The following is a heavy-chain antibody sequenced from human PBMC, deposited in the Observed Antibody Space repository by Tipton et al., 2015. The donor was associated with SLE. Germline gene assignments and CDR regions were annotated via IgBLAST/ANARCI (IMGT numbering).Heavy chain of an antibody. Sequence: TLSLTCTVSGGSISSYYWSWIRQPPGKGLEWIGYIYYSGSTNYNPSLKSRVTISVDTSKNQFSLRLSSVTAADTAVDYCAREEENDFWSGGDAFDIWGQGTMVTVSS. V-gene: IGHV4-59*12. CDR1: GGSISSYY. D-gene: IGHD3-3*01. J-gene: IGHJ3*02. CDR3: AREEENDFWSGGDAFDI. CDR2: IYYSGST.